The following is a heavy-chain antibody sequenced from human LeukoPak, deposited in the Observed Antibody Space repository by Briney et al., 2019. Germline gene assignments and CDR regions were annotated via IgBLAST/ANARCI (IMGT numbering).Heavy chain of an antibody. CDR3: AKDRNRYKAYYGMDV. V-gene: IGHV3-30*18. CDR1: GFTFSSYG. D-gene: IGHD1-20*01. Sequence: GRSLRLSCAASGFTFSSYGMHWVRQAPGKGLEGVAVISYDGSNKYYADSVKGRFTISRDNSKNTLYLQMNSLRAEDTAVYYCAKDRNRYKAYYGMDVWGQGTTVTVSS. J-gene: IGHJ6*02. CDR2: ISYDGSNK.